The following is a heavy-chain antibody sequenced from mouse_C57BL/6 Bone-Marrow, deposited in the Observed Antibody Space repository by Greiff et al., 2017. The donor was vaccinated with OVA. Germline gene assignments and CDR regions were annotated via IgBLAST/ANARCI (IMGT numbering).Heavy chain of an antibody. CDR2: IDPGDGYT. CDR1: GFNIKNSY. Sequence: EVQLQQSVAELVRPGASVKLSCTASGFNIKNSYMHWVKQRPEQGLEWIGRIDPGDGYTKYAPKFQGQATITADKSSHTAYLQLSSLTSEDTAISYCAPGSTYSFDYWGQGTTLTVSS. V-gene: IGHV14-3*01. J-gene: IGHJ2*01. CDR3: APGSTYSFDY.